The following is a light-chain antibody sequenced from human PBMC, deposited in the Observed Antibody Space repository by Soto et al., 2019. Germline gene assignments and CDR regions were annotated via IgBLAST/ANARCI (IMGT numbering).Light chain of an antibody. CDR3: ATWDHSLSAGV. Sequence: QAVVTQPPSVSAAPGQKVTISCSGSSSNIGNDYVSWYQHLPGTAPKLLIYDNNKRPSGIPDRFSGSKSGTSATLGITGLQTGDEADYYCATWDHSLSAGVFGGGTKLTVL. CDR1: SSNIGNDY. V-gene: IGLV1-51*01. J-gene: IGLJ3*02. CDR2: DNN.